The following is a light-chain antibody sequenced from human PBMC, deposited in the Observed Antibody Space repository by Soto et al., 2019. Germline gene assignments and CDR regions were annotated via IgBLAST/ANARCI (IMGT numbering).Light chain of an antibody. CDR1: QSVSSSY. V-gene: IGKV3-20*01. Sequence: EIVLTQSPGTLSLSPGERATLSCRASQSVSSSYLAWYQQKPGQAPRLLIYGASSRATGIPDRFSGSGSGTQCTLTISRLEAEYFAVYYCQQYGSSSGFTFGGGTKVDIK. J-gene: IGKJ3*01. CDR2: GAS. CDR3: QQYGSSSGFT.